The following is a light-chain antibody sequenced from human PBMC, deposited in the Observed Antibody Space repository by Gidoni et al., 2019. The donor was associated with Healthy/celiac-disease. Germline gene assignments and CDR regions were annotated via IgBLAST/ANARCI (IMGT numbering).Light chain of an antibody. CDR1: PSVSSY. CDR3: QQRSNWPPYT. CDR2: DAS. J-gene: IGKJ2*01. V-gene: IGKV3-11*01. Sequence: ELVFTQSPATLSLSPATLSCRASPSVSSYLAWYQQKPGQAPRLLIYDASNRATGIPARFSGSGSGTDFTLTISSLEPEDFAVYYCQQRSNWPPYTFGQGTKLEIK.